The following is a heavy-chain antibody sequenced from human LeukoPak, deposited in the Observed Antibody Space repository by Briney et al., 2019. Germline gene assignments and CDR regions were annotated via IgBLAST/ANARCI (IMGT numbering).Heavy chain of an antibody. V-gene: IGHV3-48*04. D-gene: IGHD5-18*01. CDR2: ISSSSSTI. Sequence: GGSLRLSCSASGFTFSKYTMHWVRQAPGKGLEWVSYISSSSSTIYYADSVKGRFTISRDNAKTSLYLQMNSLRAEDTAVYYCARDLSGVAGYTYGRGIDYWGQGTLVTVSS. J-gene: IGHJ4*02. CDR3: ARDLSGVAGYTYGRGIDY. CDR1: GFTFSKYT.